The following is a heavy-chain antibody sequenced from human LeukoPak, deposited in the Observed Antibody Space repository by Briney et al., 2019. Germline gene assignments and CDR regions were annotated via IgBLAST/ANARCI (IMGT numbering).Heavy chain of an antibody. D-gene: IGHD2-15*01. J-gene: IGHJ4*02. CDR1: GFTFSRFA. CDR3: ANEGWFSFDY. Sequence: GGSLRLSCAASGFTFSRFAMIWVRQAPGKGLEWVSAISSSGGSTYYADSVKGRFTISRDNSKNTLYLQMNSLRAEDTAVYYCANEGWFSFDYWGQGTLVTVSS. V-gene: IGHV3-23*01. CDR2: ISSSGGST.